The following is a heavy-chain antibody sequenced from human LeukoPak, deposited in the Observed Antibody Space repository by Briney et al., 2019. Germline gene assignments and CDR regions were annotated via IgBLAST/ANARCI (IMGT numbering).Heavy chain of an antibody. V-gene: IGHV3-7*03. CDR3: ARVGVEQQLEEYYFDY. CDR2: IKQDGSEK. J-gene: IGHJ4*02. D-gene: IGHD6-13*01. Sequence: GGSLRLSCAASGFTFSSYWMSWVRQAPGKGLEWVANIKQDGSEKYYVDSVKGRFTISRDNAKNSLYLQMNSPRAEDTAVYYCARVGVEQQLEEYYFDYWGQGTLVTVSS. CDR1: GFTFSSYW.